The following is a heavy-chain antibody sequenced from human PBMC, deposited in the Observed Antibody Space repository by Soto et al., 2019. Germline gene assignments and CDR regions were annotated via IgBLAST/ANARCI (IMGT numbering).Heavy chain of an antibody. CDR3: ARDRGGDFPLDY. Sequence: EVQLVESGGGLVKPGGSLRLSCAASGLTLSSYSMNWVRQAPGKGLEWVSSISSSTTYIYYADSVKGRFTISRDNAKNSLYLQMNSPRAEDTAVYYCARDRGGDFPLDYWGQGTLVTVSS. D-gene: IGHD3-16*01. CDR2: ISSSTTYI. J-gene: IGHJ4*02. V-gene: IGHV3-21*01. CDR1: GLTLSSYS.